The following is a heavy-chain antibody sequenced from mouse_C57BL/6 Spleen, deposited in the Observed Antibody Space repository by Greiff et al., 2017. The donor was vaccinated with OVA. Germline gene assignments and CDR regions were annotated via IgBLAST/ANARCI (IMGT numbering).Heavy chain of an antibody. CDR1: GFNIKNTY. D-gene: IGHD1-1*01. CDR3: ARWAYYGSSYRVFDY. V-gene: IGHV14-3*01. J-gene: IGHJ2*01. CDR2: IDPATGNT. Sequence: VQLQQSVAELVRPGASVKLSCTASGFNIKNTYMHWVKQRPEQGLEWIGRIDPATGNTKYAPKFQGKATITADTSSNTAYLQLSSLTSEDTAIYYCARWAYYGSSYRVFDYWGQGTTLTVSS.